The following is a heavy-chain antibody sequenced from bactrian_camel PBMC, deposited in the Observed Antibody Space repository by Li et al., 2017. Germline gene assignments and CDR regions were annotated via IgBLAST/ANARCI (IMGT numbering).Heavy chain of an antibody. CDR2: LHTGAGDP. J-gene: IGHJ4*01. CDR1: RAISTYYR. Sequence: HVQLVESGGGSVQAGGSLTLSCVPPRAISTYYRMAWFRQTPGKEREGIASLHTGAGDPIYAPAVKGRFTISHDKARNTLYLQMNSLKPEDTAVYYCVRSGPGLAYNYWGQGTQVTVS. V-gene: IGHV3S1*01. CDR3: VRSGPGLAYNY.